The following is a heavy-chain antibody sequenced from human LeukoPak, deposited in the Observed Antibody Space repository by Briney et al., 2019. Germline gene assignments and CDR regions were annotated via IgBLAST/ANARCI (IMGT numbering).Heavy chain of an antibody. D-gene: IGHD1-26*01. CDR2: ISAYNGNT. CDR1: GYTFTSYG. Sequence: ASVKVSCKASGYTFTSYGITWVRQAPGQGLEWMGCISAYNGNTNYAQRLQGRVTMTTDRSTSTAYMELRSLRSDDTAVYYCARDKYSGSYYYFDYWGQGTLVTVSS. CDR3: ARDKYSGSYYYFDY. V-gene: IGHV1-18*01. J-gene: IGHJ4*02.